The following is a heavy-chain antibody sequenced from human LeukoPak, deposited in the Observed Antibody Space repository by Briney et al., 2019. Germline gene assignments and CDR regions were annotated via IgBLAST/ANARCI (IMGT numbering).Heavy chain of an antibody. V-gene: IGHV3-23*01. CDR3: AKDHGVVAVAGSYFDY. CDR1: GFTFSSYA. J-gene: IGHJ4*02. Sequence: GGSLRLSCAASGFTFSSYAMSWVRQAPGKGLEWVSAISGSGGSTYYADSVKGRFTISRDNSKNTLYPQMISLRAEDTAVYYCAKDHGVVAVAGSYFDYWGQGTLVTVSS. CDR2: ISGSGGST. D-gene: IGHD6-19*01.